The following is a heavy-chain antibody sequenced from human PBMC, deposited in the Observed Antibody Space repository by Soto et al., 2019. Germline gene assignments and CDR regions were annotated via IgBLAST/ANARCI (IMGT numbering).Heavy chain of an antibody. CDR1: GFTFSNHA. J-gene: IGHJ4*02. D-gene: IGHD3-10*01. CDR3: AKASGESYPGSRVFDS. CDR2: IMNTGADT. V-gene: IGHV3-23*01. Sequence: PGGSLRLSCAASGFTFSNHAMTWVRQAPGKGLEWVSVIMNTGADTLYADSVKGRFTISRDNSKNTLYLQMNSLTADDTAMYYCAKASGESYPGSRVFDSWGQGTWVTVSS.